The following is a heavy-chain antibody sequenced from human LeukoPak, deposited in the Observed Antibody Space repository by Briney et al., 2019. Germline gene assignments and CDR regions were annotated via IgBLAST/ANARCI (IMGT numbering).Heavy chain of an antibody. J-gene: IGHJ4*02. CDR2: IYYSGST. V-gene: IGHV4-39*07. Sequence: SETLSLTCTVSGGSISSSSYYWGWIRQPPGKGLEWIGSIYYSGSTYYNPSLKSRVTISVDTSKNQFSLKLSSVTAADTAVYYCARGLVDYYFDYWGQGTLVTVSS. CDR1: GGSISSSSYY. D-gene: IGHD2-2*01. CDR3: ARGLVDYYFDY.